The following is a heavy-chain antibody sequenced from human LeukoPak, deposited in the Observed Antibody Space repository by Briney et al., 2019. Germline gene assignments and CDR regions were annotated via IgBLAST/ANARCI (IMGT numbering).Heavy chain of an antibody. Sequence: PGGSLRLSCAASGFPFSSYWMSWVRQAPGKGLEWVANIKQDGSDKYYVDSVKGRFTISGDNAKNSLYLQLNSLRADDTAFYYCARLTGTTGFDYWGQGTLVTVSS. J-gene: IGHJ4*02. CDR2: IKQDGSDK. CDR3: ARLTGTTGFDY. V-gene: IGHV3-7*01. D-gene: IGHD1-1*01. CDR1: GFPFSSYW.